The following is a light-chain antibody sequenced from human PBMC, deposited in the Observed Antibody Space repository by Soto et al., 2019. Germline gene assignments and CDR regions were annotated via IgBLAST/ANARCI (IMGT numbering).Light chain of an antibody. CDR1: RSDVGGYNF. CDR3: SSYTSTNTLV. CDR2: DVT. V-gene: IGLV2-14*01. J-gene: IGLJ2*01. Sequence: QSALTQPASVSGSPGQSITISCTGTRSDVGGYNFVSWYQQHPGKVPKPLIYDVTHRPSGVSNLISASKSANTASLTISGLQAEDEADYYCSSYTSTNTLVFGGGTKLTVL.